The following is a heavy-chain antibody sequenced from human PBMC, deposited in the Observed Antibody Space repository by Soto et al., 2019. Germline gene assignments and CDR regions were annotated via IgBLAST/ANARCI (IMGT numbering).Heavy chain of an antibody. D-gene: IGHD2-15*01. J-gene: IGHJ6*04. CDR2: MNPNSGNT. CDR1: GYTFTSYD. Sequence: ASVKVSCKASGYTFTSYDINWVRQATGQGLEWMGWMNPNSGNTGYAQKLQGRVTVTRNTSISTDNMEMSSLRSEDTAVYYCARDDVLCDGGRCYGVPLDVWGKGTTVTVSS. V-gene: IGHV1-8*01. CDR3: ARDDVLCDGGRCYGVPLDV.